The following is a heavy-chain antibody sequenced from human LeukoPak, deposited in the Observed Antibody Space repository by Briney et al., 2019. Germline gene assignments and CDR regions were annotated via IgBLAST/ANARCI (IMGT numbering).Heavy chain of an antibody. CDR2: IYYDGNNK. J-gene: IGHJ4*02. V-gene: IGHV3-33*01. Sequence: PGGSLRLSCAASGFTFSSYGVHWVRQAPGKGLEWVAVIYYDGNNKFYADSVKGRFTISRDNSKNTLYLQMNSLRAEDTAVYYCARDAYYYGSGSYVDYWGQGTLVTVSS. CDR3: ARDAYYYGSGSYVDY. D-gene: IGHD3-10*01. CDR1: GFTFSSYG.